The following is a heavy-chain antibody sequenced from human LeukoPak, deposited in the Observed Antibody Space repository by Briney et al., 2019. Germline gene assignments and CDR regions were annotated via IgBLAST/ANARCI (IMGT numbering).Heavy chain of an antibody. CDR1: GYTFTSYY. CDR2: INPSGGST. V-gene: IGHV1-46*01. CDR3: ARVSGYDFWSGSNFDY. J-gene: IGHJ4*02. D-gene: IGHD3-3*01. Sequence: ASVKVSCKASGYTFTSYYMHWVRQAPGQGLEWMGIINPSGGSTSYAQKFQGRVTMTTDTSTSTAYMELRSLRSDDTAVYYCARVSGYDFWSGSNFDYWGQGTLVTVSS.